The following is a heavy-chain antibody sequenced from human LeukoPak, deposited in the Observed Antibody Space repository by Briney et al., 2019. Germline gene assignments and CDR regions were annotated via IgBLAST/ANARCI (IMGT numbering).Heavy chain of an antibody. D-gene: IGHD4-17*01. CDR2: IYYSGGT. Sequence: PSETLSLTCTVSGGSISSYYWSWIRQPPGKGLEWIGYIYYSGGTNYNPSLKSRVTISVDTSKNQFSLKLSSVTAADTAVYYCARAHDYGDYYFDYWGQGTLVTVSS. CDR3: ARAHDYGDYYFDY. V-gene: IGHV4-59*01. J-gene: IGHJ4*02. CDR1: GGSISSYY.